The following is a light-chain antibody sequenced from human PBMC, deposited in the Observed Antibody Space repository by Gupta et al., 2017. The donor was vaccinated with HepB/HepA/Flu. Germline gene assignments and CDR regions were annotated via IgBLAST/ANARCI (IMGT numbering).Light chain of an antibody. CDR2: TVN. CDR1: TSNIGSNT. J-gene: IGLJ3*02. V-gene: IGLV1-44*01. CDR3: AAWDDSLNGLV. Sequence: QSVLTQPPSASGTPGQRVTISCSGSTSNIGSNTVNWYQQLPGTAPKLLIYTVNQRPSGVPDRFSGSKSGTSASLAISGFQSEDEADYYCAAWDDSLNGLVFGGGTKLTVL.